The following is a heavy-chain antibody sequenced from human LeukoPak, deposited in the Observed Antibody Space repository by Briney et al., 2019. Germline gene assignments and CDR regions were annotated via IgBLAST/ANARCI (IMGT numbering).Heavy chain of an antibody. V-gene: IGHV3-30*18. D-gene: IGHD3-10*01. CDR1: GFPFSTYD. J-gene: IGHJ4*02. Sequence: PGGSLRLSCAASGFPFSTYDMHWVRQAPDKGLQWVAVISSDGYRTDYPDSVRGRFTISRDNFKNTVDLQMISVTAEGTAMYFCAKGLGTGSVLARPLHYWGQGTLVTVSS. CDR3: AKGLGTGSVLARPLHY. CDR2: ISSDGYRT.